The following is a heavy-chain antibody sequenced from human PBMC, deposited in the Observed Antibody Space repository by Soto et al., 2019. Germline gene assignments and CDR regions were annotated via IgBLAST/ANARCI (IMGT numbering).Heavy chain of an antibody. CDR3: ATYYDSSGPTFDF. V-gene: IGHV4-31*03. D-gene: IGHD3-22*01. J-gene: IGHJ4*02. Sequence: SETLSLTCTVSGGSIITGDHYWSWVRQLPGKGLEWIGYIYYSGTTYENPSLRSRLSMSVDTSKNQFSLRLSSVTAADTAVYYCATYYDSSGPTFDFWGQGTPVTVSS. CDR2: IYYSGTT. CDR1: GGSIITGDHY.